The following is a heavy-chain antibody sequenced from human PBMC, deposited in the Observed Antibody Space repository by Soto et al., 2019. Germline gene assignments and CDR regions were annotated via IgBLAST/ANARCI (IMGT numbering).Heavy chain of an antibody. V-gene: IGHV4-34*01. CDR1: GGSFSGYY. Sequence: SETLSLTSAAYGGSFSGYYWSRIRQPPGKGLEWIGDINHSGSTNYNPSLKSRVTISVDMSKNQFSLRMSSVTAADTAAYYCARTFYYDISGCRYVFDIWGQGTLVTVSS. CDR2: INHSGST. J-gene: IGHJ3*02. D-gene: IGHD3-22*01. CDR3: ARTFYYDISGCRYVFDI.